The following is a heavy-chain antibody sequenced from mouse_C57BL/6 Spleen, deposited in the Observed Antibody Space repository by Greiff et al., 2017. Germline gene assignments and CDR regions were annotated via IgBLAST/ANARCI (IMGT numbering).Heavy chain of an antibody. J-gene: IGHJ4*01. CDR1: GYTFTDYN. D-gene: IGHD1-1*01. CDR2: INPNNGGT. V-gene: IGHV1-18*01. Sequence: EVQLQQSGPELVKPGASVKMPCKASGYTFTDYNMDWVKQSHGKSLEWIGDINPNNGGTIYNQKFKGKATLTVDKSSSTAYMELRSLTSEDTAVYYCARLTTVVKDAMDYWGQGTSVTVSS. CDR3: ARLTTVVKDAMDY.